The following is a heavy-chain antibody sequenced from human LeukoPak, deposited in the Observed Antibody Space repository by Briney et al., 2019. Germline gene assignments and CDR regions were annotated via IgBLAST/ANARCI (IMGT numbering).Heavy chain of an antibody. CDR1: GFTFSSYA. CDR3: ARGYGSGSYYIPYYFDY. Sequence: PGGSLRLSCAASGFTFSSYAMHWVRQAPGKGLEYVSAISSNGGSTYYANSVKGRFTISRDNPKNTLYLQMGSLRAEDMAVYYCARGYGSGSYYIPYYFDYWGQGTLVTVSS. CDR2: ISSNGGST. V-gene: IGHV3-64*01. J-gene: IGHJ4*02. D-gene: IGHD3-10*01.